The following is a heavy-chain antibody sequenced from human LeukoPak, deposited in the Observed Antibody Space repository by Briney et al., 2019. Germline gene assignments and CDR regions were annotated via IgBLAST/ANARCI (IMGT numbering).Heavy chain of an antibody. D-gene: IGHD2-8*01. CDR1: GGSFSSYY. CDR2: INPNGYT. CDR3: ARIKNGYSDY. Sequence: SETLSLTCAVYGGSFSSYYWTCVRHPPGKGLEWIGEINPNGYTNYNSSLKSRVTISVDTSKNQFSLNLSSVTAADTAVYYCARIKNGYSDYWGQGTLVTVSS. V-gene: IGHV4-34*01. J-gene: IGHJ4*02.